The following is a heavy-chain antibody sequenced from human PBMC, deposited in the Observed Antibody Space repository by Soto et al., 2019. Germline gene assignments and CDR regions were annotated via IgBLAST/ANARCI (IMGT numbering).Heavy chain of an antibody. CDR1: GGSFSGSY. Sequence: SVTLSLTCAVYGGSFSGSYWTRIRQPPGKGLEWIGEINHSGSTNYNPSLKSRVTISVDTSKNQFSLKLSSVTAADTAVYYCARGDYGDYYYYYYMDVWGKGTTVTVSS. D-gene: IGHD4-17*01. CDR2: INHSGST. J-gene: IGHJ6*03. CDR3: ARGDYGDYYYYYYMDV. V-gene: IGHV4-34*01.